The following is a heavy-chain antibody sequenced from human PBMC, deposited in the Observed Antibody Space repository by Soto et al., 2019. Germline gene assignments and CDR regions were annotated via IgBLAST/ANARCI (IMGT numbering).Heavy chain of an antibody. CDR2: ISGSGGST. J-gene: IGHJ4*02. CDR1: GFTFSSYA. Sequence: EVQLLESGGGLVQPGGSLRLSCAASGFTFSSYAMSWVRQAPGKGLEWVSAISGSGGSTYYADSVKGRFTISRDNPKNTLYLQMNSLRAEDTAVYYCAKGKQWLVITTSDYWGQGTLVTVSS. V-gene: IGHV3-23*01. D-gene: IGHD6-19*01. CDR3: AKGKQWLVITTSDY.